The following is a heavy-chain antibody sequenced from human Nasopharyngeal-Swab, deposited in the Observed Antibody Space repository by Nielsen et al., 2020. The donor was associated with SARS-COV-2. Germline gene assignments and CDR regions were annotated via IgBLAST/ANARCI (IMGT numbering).Heavy chain of an antibody. J-gene: IGHJ6*02. CDR2: ISGSGNSP. V-gene: IGHV3-23*01. D-gene: IGHD6-13*01. Sequence: GESLKISCAASGFTFSSYAMSWVRQAPGKGLEWVSAISGSGNSPYYADSVKGRFTISRDNSKNTLYLQMNSRRAEDTALYYCAKDVSGSTWADYYYYGMDVWGQGTTVTVSS. CDR3: AKDVSGSTWADYYYYGMDV. CDR1: GFTFSSYA.